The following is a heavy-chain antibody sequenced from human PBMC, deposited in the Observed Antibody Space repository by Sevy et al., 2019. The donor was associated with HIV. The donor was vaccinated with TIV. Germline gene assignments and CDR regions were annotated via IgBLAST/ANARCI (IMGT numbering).Heavy chain of an antibody. CDR2: IKQDGSEK. J-gene: IGHJ4*02. CDR1: GFTFSSYW. V-gene: IGHV3-7*03. CDR3: ARVQIFPHKVWYGVPSDY. D-gene: IGHD3-10*01. Sequence: GESLKISCAASGFTFSSYWMSWVRQAPGKGLEWVANIKQDGSEKYYVDSVKGRFTISRDNAKNSLYLQMNSLRAEDTAVYYCARVQIFPHKVWYGVPSDYWGQGTLVTVSS.